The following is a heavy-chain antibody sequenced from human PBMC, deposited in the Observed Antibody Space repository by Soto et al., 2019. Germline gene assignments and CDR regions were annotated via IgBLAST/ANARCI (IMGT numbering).Heavy chain of an antibody. Sequence: GGSLRLSCAASGFTFSSYWMSWVRQAPGKGLEWVANIKQDGSDKYYVDSVKGRFTISRDNAKNSLYVQMNSLRAEDTAVYYCASGFRVTAKTPEYFQHWGQGTLVTVSS. V-gene: IGHV3-7*02. J-gene: IGHJ1*01. CDR3: ASGFRVTAKTPEYFQH. D-gene: IGHD2-21*02. CDR1: GFTFSSYW. CDR2: IKQDGSDK.